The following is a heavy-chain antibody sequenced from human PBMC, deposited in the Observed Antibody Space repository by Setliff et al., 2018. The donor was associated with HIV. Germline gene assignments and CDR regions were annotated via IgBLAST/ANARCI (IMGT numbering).Heavy chain of an antibody. D-gene: IGHD7-27*01. V-gene: IGHV1-46*01. J-gene: IGHJ3*02. CDR3: ARETGDDAFDI. CDR2: INPSGGST. CDR1: GYIFVNYY. Sequence: ASVKVSCKASGYIFVNYYIHFVRQAPGQGLEWMGLINPSGGSTTYAQKFRGRVTMTRDTSTSTAYMELSSLRSEDTAVYYCARETGDDAFDIWGQGTMVTVSS.